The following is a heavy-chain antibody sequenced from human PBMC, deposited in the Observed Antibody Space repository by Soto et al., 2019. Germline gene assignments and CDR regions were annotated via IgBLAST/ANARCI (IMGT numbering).Heavy chain of an antibody. V-gene: IGHV1-69*13. CDR1: GGTFSSYA. CDR2: IRPIFGTA. Sequence: SAKVSCKDSGGTFSSYAIRWSRQVPGQGLEWMGGIRPIFGTADYAQKFQGRVTITADESTSTAYMELSSLRSEDTAGYYCARKSAFWSGYYYYYYGMDVWGQGTTITVS. CDR3: ARKSAFWSGYYYYYYGMDV. D-gene: IGHD3-3*01. J-gene: IGHJ6*02.